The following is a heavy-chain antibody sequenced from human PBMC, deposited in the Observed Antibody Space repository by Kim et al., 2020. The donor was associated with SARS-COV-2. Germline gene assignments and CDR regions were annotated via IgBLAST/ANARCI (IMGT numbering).Heavy chain of an antibody. J-gene: IGHJ6*01. V-gene: IGHV3-49*03. Sequence: GGSLRLSCTASGFISGDYVMSWFRQAPGKGLEWVGFIRTRGYGGTTEYAASVKGRLSISRDDSKSSAYLQMNSPKIEDTAVYYCTRFRSSAYYYGMDVWG. D-gene: IGHD6-6*01. CDR1: GFISGDYV. CDR3: TRFRSSAYYYGMDV. CDR2: IRTRGYGGTT.